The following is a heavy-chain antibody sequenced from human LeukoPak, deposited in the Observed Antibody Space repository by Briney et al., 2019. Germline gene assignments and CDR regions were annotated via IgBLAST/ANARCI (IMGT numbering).Heavy chain of an antibody. V-gene: IGHV4-39*07. Sequence: PSETLSLTCTVSGDSISSSSYYWGWIRQPPGKGLEWIGSIYYSGSTYYNPSLKSQVTISVDTSKNHFSLKLNSLTAADSAVYYCARGSIGEYTYGGAFDIWGQGTMVTVSS. J-gene: IGHJ3*02. CDR3: ARGSIGEYTYGGAFDI. D-gene: IGHD5-18*01. CDR1: GDSISSSSYY. CDR2: IYYSGST.